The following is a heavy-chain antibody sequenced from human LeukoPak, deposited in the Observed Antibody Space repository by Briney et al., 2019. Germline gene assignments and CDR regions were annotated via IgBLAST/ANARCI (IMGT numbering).Heavy chain of an antibody. CDR3: ARDRRESSKPNDALDI. CDR1: GGSISSYY. D-gene: IGHD4-11*01. CDR2: IYYSGST. J-gene: IGHJ3*02. V-gene: IGHV4-59*01. Sequence: SETLSLTCSVSGGSISSYYWSWIRQPPGKGLEWIGYIYYSGSTHYNPSLESRVTISIDTSKKQLSLRLTSVTAADTAVYYCARDRRESSKPNDALDIWGQGTMVTVSS.